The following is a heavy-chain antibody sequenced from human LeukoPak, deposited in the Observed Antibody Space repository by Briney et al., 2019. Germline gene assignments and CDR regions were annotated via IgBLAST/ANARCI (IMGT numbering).Heavy chain of an antibody. CDR1: GYSFTSYW. CDR2: IYPGDSDT. CDR3: ARRQVDWNWFDP. D-gene: IGHD5-12*01. J-gene: IGHJ5*02. V-gene: IGHV5-51*01. Sequence: GESLNISCQASGYSFTSYWIGWVRPMPGKGLEWMGIIYPGDSDTRYSPSFQGQVTISADKSISTAYVQWSSLQASDTAMYYCARRQVDWNWFDPWGQGTLVTVSS.